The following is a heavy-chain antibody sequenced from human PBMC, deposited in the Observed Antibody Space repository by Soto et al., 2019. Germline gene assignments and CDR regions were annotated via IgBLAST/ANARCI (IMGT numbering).Heavy chain of an antibody. Sequence: QLQLQESGPGLVKPSETLSLTCSVTGGSISSSNFYWGWIRQPPGKGLAWIGSIYYSGSTYYNPYLETRVTIFVDTSRNQLSLQLNSLSVSDSAVSDCARHCRYRNSGSGCFDPWGQGALVTVSA. CDR1: GGSISSSNFY. V-gene: IGHV4-39*01. CDR3: ARHCRYRNSGSGCFDP. D-gene: IGHD5-18*01. J-gene: IGHJ5*02. CDR2: IYYSGST.